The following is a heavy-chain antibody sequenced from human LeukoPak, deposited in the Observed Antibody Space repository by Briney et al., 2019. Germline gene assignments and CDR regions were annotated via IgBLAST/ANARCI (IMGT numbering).Heavy chain of an antibody. Sequence: GSLRLSCAASGFTFSSYSMNWVRQAPGKGLEWVAVISYDGSNKYYADSVKGRFTISRDNSKNTLYLQMNSLRAEDTAVYYCARRQEAFDIWGQGTMVTVSS. J-gene: IGHJ3*02. CDR3: ARRQEAFDI. CDR2: ISYDGSNK. CDR1: GFTFSSYS. V-gene: IGHV3-30*03.